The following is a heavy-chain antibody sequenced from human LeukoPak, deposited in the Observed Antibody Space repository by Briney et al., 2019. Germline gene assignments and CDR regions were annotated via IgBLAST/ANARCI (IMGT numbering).Heavy chain of an antibody. V-gene: IGHV3-74*01. Sequence: GGSLTLSGVASGLTVTRYWTQWARHAPGDGLVWVSYINSDGSSTSYADSVKGRFTISRDKAKNTLYLQMNSLRVEDTAVYYCGRGASSGTNYYVIDYWGQGTLVTVSS. CDR1: GLTVTRYW. D-gene: IGHD1-26*01. CDR3: GRGASSGTNYYVIDY. CDR2: INSDGSST. J-gene: IGHJ4*02.